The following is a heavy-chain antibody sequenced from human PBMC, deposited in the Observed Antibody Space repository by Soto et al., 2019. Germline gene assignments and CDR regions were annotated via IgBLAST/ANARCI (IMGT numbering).Heavy chain of an antibody. J-gene: IGHJ6*02. Sequence: QVQLVQSGADVQKPGSSVKVSCKASGGAFNNYGISWVRQAPGQGLEWMGGITPISGTANYAQKYQGRVTITADKSTSTAYMELRSLRSEDTAVYYCARDPANYYYYGMDVWGQGTTVTVSS. CDR1: GGAFNNYG. V-gene: IGHV1-69*06. CDR3: ARDPANYYYYGMDV. CDR2: ITPISGTA.